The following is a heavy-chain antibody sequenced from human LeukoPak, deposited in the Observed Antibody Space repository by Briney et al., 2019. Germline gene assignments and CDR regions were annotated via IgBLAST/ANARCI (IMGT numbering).Heavy chain of an antibody. D-gene: IGHD5-18*01. CDR2: ISGSGGST. V-gene: IGHV3-23*01. Sequence: GGSLRLSCAASGFTFGSYAMSWVRQAPGKGLEWVSAISGSGGSTYYADSVKGRFTISRDNSKNTLYLQMNSLRAEDTAVYYCAKGIGFYMDTAMVYFDYWGQGTLVTVSS. J-gene: IGHJ4*02. CDR1: GFTFGSYA. CDR3: AKGIGFYMDTAMVYFDY.